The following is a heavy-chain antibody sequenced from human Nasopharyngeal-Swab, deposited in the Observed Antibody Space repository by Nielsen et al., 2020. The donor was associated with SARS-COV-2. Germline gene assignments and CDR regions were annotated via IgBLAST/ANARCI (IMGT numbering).Heavy chain of an antibody. Sequence: GGSLRLSCAASGFTFSSYDMHWVRQATGKGLEWVSAIGTAGDTYYPGSVKGRFTISRENAKNTVYLQMNSLRAEDTAVYYCARDRPHWGCDYWGQGTLVTVSS. J-gene: IGHJ4*02. CDR1: GFTFSSYD. CDR3: ARDRPHWGCDY. CDR2: IGTAGDT. V-gene: IGHV3-13*01. D-gene: IGHD3-16*01.